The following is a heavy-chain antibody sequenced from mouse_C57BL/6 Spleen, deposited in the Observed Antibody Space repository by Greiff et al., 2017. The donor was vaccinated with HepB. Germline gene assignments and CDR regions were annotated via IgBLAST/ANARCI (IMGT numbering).Heavy chain of an antibody. CDR2: IDPEDGDT. Sequence: EVKLQQSGAELVRPGASVKLSCTASGFNIKDYYMHWVKQRPEQGLEWIGRIDPEDGDTEYAPKFQGKATMTADTSSNTAYLQLSSLTSEDTAVYYCTPTAQVRFDYWGQGTTLTVSS. V-gene: IGHV14-1*01. CDR1: GFNIKDYY. D-gene: IGHD3-2*02. J-gene: IGHJ2*01. CDR3: TPTAQVRFDY.